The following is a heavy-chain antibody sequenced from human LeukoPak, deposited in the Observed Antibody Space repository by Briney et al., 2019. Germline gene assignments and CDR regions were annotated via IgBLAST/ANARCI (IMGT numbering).Heavy chain of an antibody. CDR2: IYYSGST. CDR3: ARVGVWYFPIVHVVEFNWFDP. V-gene: IGHV4-59*01. D-gene: IGHD2-21*01. CDR1: GGSISSYY. J-gene: IGHJ5*02. Sequence: SETLSLTCTVSGGSISSYYWSWIRQPPGKGLEWIGYIYYSGSTNYNPSLKSRVTISVDTSKNQFSLKLSSVTAADTAVYYCARVGVWYFPIVHVVEFNWFDPWGQGTLVTVSS.